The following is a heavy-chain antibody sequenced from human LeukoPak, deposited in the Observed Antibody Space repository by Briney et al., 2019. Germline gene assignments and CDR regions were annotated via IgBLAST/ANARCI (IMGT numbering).Heavy chain of an antibody. V-gene: IGHV3-23*01. J-gene: IGHJ4*02. Sequence: HTGGSLRLSCAASGFTFSSYAMSWVRQAPGKGLEWVSAISGSGGSTYYADSVKGRFTISRDNSKDTLYLQMNSLRAEDTAVYYCAKLMWELLGRGGSYFDYWGQGTLVTVSS. CDR1: GFTFSSYA. D-gene: IGHD1-26*01. CDR2: ISGSGGST. CDR3: AKLMWELLGRGGSYFDY.